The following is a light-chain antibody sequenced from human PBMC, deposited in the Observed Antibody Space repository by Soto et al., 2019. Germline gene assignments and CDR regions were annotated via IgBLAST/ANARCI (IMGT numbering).Light chain of an antibody. V-gene: IGLV1-44*01. CDR3: AAWDDSLEGPT. CDR1: TSNIGTYT. J-gene: IGLJ3*02. CDR2: GSD. Sequence: QSVLSQPPSTSGTPGQRVTISCSGGTSNIGTYTVSWYQQFPETAPRLLIYGSDRRPSGFPDRFSGSKSGTSASLSIGGLHSEDEAHYYCAAWDDSLEGPTFGEGTKVTVL.